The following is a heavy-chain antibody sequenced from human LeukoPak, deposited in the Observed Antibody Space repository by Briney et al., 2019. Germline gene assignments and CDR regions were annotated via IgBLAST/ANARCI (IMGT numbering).Heavy chain of an antibody. CDR2: IWFDGINT. Sequence: GGSLRLSCAASGFTFSKYGMHWVRQAPGKGLEWVAVIWFDGINTNHADFVKGRFTVSRDNAKNTLYLQMNSLRAEDTAVYYCARGYSSGLHFDYWGQGTLVTVSS. CDR3: ARGYSSGLHFDY. CDR1: GFTFSKYG. J-gene: IGHJ4*02. D-gene: IGHD6-19*01. V-gene: IGHV3-33*01.